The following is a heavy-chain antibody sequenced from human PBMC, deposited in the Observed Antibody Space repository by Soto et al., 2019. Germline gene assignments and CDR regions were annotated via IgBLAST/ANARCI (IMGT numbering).Heavy chain of an antibody. CDR1: GFTFSSYG. J-gene: IGHJ4*02. Sequence: QVQLVESGGGVVQPGRSLRLSCAASGFTFSSYGMHWVRQAPGKGLEWVAVISYDGSNKYYADCVKGRFTISRDNSKNTLYLQMNSLRAEDTAVYYCAKDRDSSLDYWGQGTLVTVSS. CDR3: AKDRDSSLDY. D-gene: IGHD6-13*01. CDR2: ISYDGSNK. V-gene: IGHV3-30*18.